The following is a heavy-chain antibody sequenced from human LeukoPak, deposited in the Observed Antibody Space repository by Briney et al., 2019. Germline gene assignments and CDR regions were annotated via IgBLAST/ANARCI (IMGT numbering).Heavy chain of an antibody. CDR3: ARDFGALYWYFDL. D-gene: IGHD3-10*01. V-gene: IGHV1-8*01. CDR2: MNPNSGNT. Sequence: ASVKVSCKASGYTFTSYDINWVRQATGQGLEWMGWMNPNSGNTGYAQKFQGRVTMTRDTSISTAYMELSRLRSDDTAVYYCARDFGALYWYFDLWGRGTLVTVSS. CDR1: GYTFTSYD. J-gene: IGHJ2*01.